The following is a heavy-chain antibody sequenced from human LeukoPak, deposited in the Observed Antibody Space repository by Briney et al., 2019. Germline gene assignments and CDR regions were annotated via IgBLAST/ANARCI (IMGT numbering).Heavy chain of an antibody. CDR3: ARDSWKWSFDY. V-gene: IGHV1-46*01. Sequence: ASVKVSCKSSGYTFTTYKMHWVRQAPGQGLKWVGLINPSGGDTDSAQKFHDRVTMTIDTSTTTVYMELSSLTSEDTAVYYCARDSWKWSFDYWGQGTLATVSS. CDR2: INPSGGDT. J-gene: IGHJ4*02. CDR1: GYTFTTYK. D-gene: IGHD1-1*01.